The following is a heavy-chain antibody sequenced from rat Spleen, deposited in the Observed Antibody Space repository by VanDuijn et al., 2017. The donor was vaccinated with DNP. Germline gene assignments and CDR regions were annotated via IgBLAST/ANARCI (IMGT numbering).Heavy chain of an antibody. CDR3: ATHRDYGYNWYFDF. J-gene: IGHJ1*01. CDR1: GFTFSDYG. D-gene: IGHD1-9*01. V-gene: IGHV5S13*01. Sequence: EVLLVASGGGLVQPGNSLNLSCAASGFTFSDYGMAWVRQAPTKGLAWVASISTGGGNTYYRDSVKGRFTISRDNAKNTQYLQMDSLRSEDTATYYCATHRDYGYNWYFDFWGPGTMVTVSS. CDR2: ISTGGGNT.